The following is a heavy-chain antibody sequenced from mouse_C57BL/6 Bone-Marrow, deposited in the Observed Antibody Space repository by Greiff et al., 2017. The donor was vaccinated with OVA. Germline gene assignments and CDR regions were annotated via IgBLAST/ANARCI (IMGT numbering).Heavy chain of an antibody. CDR1: GFTFSSYA. CDR2: ISDGGSYT. D-gene: IGHD1-1*01. Sequence: EVQRVESGGGLVKPGGSLKLSCAASGFTFSSYAMSWVRQTPEKRLEWVATISDGGSYTYYPDNVKGRFTISRDNAKNNLYLQMSHLKSEDTAMYYCARVLTTVVAHYAMDYWGQGTSVTVSS. J-gene: IGHJ4*01. CDR3: ARVLTTVVAHYAMDY. V-gene: IGHV5-4*01.